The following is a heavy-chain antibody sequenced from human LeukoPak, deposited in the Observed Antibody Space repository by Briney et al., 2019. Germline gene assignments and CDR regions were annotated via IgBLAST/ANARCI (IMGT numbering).Heavy chain of an antibody. D-gene: IGHD3-10*01. Sequence: SETLSLTCTVSGGSISSGSYYWSWIRQPAGKGLEWIGRIYTSGSTNYNPSLKSRVTMSVDTSKNQFSLKLSSVTAADTAVYYCARDRPFMVRNLLYYYYYYMDVWGKGTTVTVSS. CDR3: ARDRPFMVRNLLYYYYYYMDV. CDR2: IYTSGST. CDR1: GGSISSGSYY. J-gene: IGHJ6*03. V-gene: IGHV4-61*02.